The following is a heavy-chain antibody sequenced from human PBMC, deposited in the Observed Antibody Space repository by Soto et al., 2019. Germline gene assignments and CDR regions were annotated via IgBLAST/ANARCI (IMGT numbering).Heavy chain of an antibody. V-gene: IGHV4-4*07. J-gene: IGHJ6*02. CDR3: ARSNSGVVPAATLYGMDV. D-gene: IGHD2-2*01. Sequence: ASETLSLTCTVSGGSISSYFWNWIRQPAEKGLEWIGRIYTSGNTNFNPSLKSRVTMSVDTSKNQFSLQLSSVTAADTAVYYCARSNSGVVPAATLYGMDVWGQGTTVTVSS. CDR1: GGSISSYF. CDR2: IYTSGNT.